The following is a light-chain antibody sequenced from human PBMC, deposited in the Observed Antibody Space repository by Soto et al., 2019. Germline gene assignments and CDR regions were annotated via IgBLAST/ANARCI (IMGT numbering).Light chain of an antibody. CDR3: HSYDSRLSSYG. CDR1: SSNIGAGYD. Sequence: QSVLTQPPSVSGAPGQRVTISCTGSSSNIGAGYDVHWYQQLPGTAPKLLIYGNSNRPSGVPDRFSGSKSGTSASLAITGLQDEDEADYYCHSYDSRLSSYGFGTGTKVTV. V-gene: IGLV1-40*01. CDR2: GNS. J-gene: IGLJ1*01.